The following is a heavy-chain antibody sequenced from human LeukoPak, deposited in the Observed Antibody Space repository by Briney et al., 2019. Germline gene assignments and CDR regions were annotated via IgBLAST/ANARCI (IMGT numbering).Heavy chain of an antibody. CDR3: ARSPKWRGGMDV. CDR1: GYTFTGYY. J-gene: IGHJ6*02. D-gene: IGHD2-8*01. CDR2: INPNSGGA. Sequence: ASVKVSCKASGYTFTGYYMHWVRQAPGQGLEWMGWINPNSGGANYAQKFQGRVTMTRDTSITTAYMELSRLRSDDTAVYYCARSPKWRGGMDVWGQGTTVTV. V-gene: IGHV1-2*02.